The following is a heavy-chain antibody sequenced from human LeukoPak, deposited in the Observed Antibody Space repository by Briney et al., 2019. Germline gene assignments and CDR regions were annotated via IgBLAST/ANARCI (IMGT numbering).Heavy chain of an antibody. CDR1: GGSFSDYF. V-gene: IGHV4-34*01. D-gene: IGHD3-10*01. J-gene: IGHJ3*02. CDR3: ASIHQVRGTDTFDI. CDR2: INQSGSS. Sequence: SETLSLTCAVYGGSFSDYFWSWVRQPPGKGLEWIGEINQSGSSTYNPSLKCRVTMSVDTSKNQLSLKMTSVTAADTAVYYCASIHQVRGTDTFDIWGQGTMVTVSS.